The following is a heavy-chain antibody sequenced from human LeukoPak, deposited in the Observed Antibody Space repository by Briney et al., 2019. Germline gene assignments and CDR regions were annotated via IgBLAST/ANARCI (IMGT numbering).Heavy chain of an antibody. CDR3: ARGPTVYYDFWSGYYVDY. D-gene: IGHD3-3*01. CDR1: GGSFSGYY. Sequence: SETLSLTCAVYGGSFSGYYWSWIRQPPGKGLEWIGEINHSGSTNYNPSLKSRVTISVDTSKNQFSLKLSSVTAADTAVYYCARGPTVYYDFWSGYYVDYWGQGTLVTVS. V-gene: IGHV4-34*01. J-gene: IGHJ4*02. CDR2: INHSGST.